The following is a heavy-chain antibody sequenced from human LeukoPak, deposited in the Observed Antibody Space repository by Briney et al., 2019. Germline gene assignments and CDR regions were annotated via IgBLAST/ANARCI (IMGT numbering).Heavy chain of an antibody. V-gene: IGHV5-51*01. Sequence: GESLKISCKGSGYSFTNYWIGWVRQMPGKGLEWMGIIYPGGSETRYSPYFQGPVTISTDKSISYVYLQWGSLKASDTAIYYCARTPGGDYFDHWGQGTLVTVSS. CDR1: GYSFTNYW. J-gene: IGHJ4*02. D-gene: IGHD3-16*01. CDR2: IYPGGSET. CDR3: ARTPGGDYFDH.